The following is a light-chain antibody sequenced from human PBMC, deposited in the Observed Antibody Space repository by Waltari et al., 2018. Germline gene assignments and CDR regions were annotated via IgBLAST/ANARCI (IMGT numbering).Light chain of an antibody. CDR1: QTVRTTY. CDR2: GAS. J-gene: IGKJ4*01. Sequence: EIVLTQSPGTLSLSPGESATLSCRASQTVRTTYLSWYQQKPGKPPTLLIYGASNMATCIPDRLSGSGSGTDFSLTISSLEPEDFAVYYCQQYDISPLTFGGGTKVEIK. CDR3: QQYDISPLT. V-gene: IGKV3-20*01.